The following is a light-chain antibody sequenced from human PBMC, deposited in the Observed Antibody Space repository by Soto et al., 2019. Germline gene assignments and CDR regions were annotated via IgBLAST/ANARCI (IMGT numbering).Light chain of an antibody. CDR2: GAS. Sequence: EIVLTQSPGTLSLSPGERATLSCMASQTLTTRFVSWYQQKPGQAPSLLIYGASSRATGIPDRFSGSGSGTEYTLTISRLEPEDFAVYSCQQYADLPYTFGQGTTLEIK. CDR3: QQYADLPYT. CDR1: QTLTTRF. J-gene: IGKJ2*01. V-gene: IGKV3-20*01.